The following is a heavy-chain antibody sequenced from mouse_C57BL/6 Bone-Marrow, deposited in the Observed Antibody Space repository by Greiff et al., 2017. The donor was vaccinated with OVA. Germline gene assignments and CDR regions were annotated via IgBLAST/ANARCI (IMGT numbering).Heavy chain of an antibody. V-gene: IGHV1-83*01. J-gene: IGHJ3*01. CDR3: ARYEGWFAY. D-gene: IGHD2-3*01. CDR1: GYTFTDYN. CDR2: IYPRSGNT. Sequence: VQLQQSGPELVKPGASVKIPCKASGYTFTDYNMDWVKQSHGKSLEWIGEIYPRSGNTYYNEKFKGKATLTADKSSSTAYMELRSLTSEDSAVYFCARYEGWFAYWGQGTLVTVSA.